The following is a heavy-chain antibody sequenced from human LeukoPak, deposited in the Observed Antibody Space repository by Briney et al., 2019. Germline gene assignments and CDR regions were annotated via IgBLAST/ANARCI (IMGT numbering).Heavy chain of an antibody. D-gene: IGHD4/OR15-4a*01. CDR1: GGSISSYY. Sequence: PSETLSLTCTVSGGSISSYYWSWIRQPPGKGKEWIGYISTSGSTNSNPSLKSRVTISVDTSKNQFSLNLTSVTAADTAVYFCARTTYWDGADLWGQGTLVTVSS. CDR3: ARTTYWDGADL. J-gene: IGHJ5*02. CDR2: ISTSGST. V-gene: IGHV4-4*09.